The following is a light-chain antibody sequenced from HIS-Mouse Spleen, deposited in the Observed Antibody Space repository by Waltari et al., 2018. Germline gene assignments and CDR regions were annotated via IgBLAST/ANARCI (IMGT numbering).Light chain of an antibody. V-gene: IGKV1-39*01. CDR2: AAS. CDR3: QLSYSTPGT. CDR1: QSISSY. J-gene: IGKJ1*01. Sequence: DIQMTQSPSSLSASVGDRVTITCRASQSISSYLNWYQQKPGKAPKLLIYAASSLQSGVPSRFSDSGSGTDFTLPISSLQPEDFATYYCQLSYSTPGTFGQGTKVEIK.